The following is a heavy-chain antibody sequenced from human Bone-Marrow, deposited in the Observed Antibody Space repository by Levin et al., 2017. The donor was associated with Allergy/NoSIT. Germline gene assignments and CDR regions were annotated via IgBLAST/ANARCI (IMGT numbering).Heavy chain of an antibody. CDR2: IASRQDLV. CDR3: TRGHRGNFLYHIDL. CDR1: GFPFSSYT. V-gene: IGHV3-21*01. J-gene: IGHJ4*02. Sequence: TPGGSLRLSCVAYGFPFSSYTMNWVRQSPGKGLEWVASIASRQDLVHYGDSARGRFTIYRDNARDSLLLQMNNLRAEDTATYFCTRGHRGNFLYHIDLWGQGTLVTVSS. D-gene: IGHD4-23*01.